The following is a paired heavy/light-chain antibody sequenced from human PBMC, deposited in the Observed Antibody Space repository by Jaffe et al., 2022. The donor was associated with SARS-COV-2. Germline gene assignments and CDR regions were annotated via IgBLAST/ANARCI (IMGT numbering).Light chain of an antibody. J-gene: IGKJ2*02. CDR2: WAS. Sequence: DIVMTQSPDSLAVSLGERATINCKSSQSVLYSSNNKNYLAWYQQKPGQPPKLLIYWASTRESGVPDRFSGSGSGTDFTLTISSLQAEDVAVYYCQQYYTTPCAFGQGTKLEIK. V-gene: IGKV4-1*01. CDR3: QQYYTTPCA. CDR1: QSVLYSSNNKNY.
Heavy chain of an antibody. CDR1: GGSISSGSYY. D-gene: IGHD6-13*01. CDR3: ARVAAARDYYFDY. V-gene: IGHV4-61*02. Sequence: QVQLQESGPGLVKPSQTLSLTCTVSGGSISSGSYYWSWIRQPAGKGLEWIGRVFTGGSTIYKPSLKSRVTISVDTSKNQFSLEVRSVTAADTAVYYCARVAAARDYYFDYWGQGTLVTVSS. J-gene: IGHJ4*02. CDR2: VFTGGST.